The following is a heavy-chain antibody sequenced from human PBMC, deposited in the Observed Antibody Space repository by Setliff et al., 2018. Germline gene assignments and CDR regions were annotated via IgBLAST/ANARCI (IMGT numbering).Heavy chain of an antibody. D-gene: IGHD6-6*01. CDR2: VYYSGTA. CDR1: GGPFSGAS. Sequence: KPSETLSLTCTVSGGPFSGASIWSWIRQPPGKGLEFIGYVYYSGTAKYDPSLESRVTMSVDTSKNHFSLKLPSVTAADAAVYYCARGRNIAARLFDSWGQGTRVTVSS. J-gene: IGHJ4*02. V-gene: IGHV4-59*12. CDR3: ARGRNIAARLFDS.